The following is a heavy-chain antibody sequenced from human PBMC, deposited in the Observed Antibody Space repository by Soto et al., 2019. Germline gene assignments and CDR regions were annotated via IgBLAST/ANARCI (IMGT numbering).Heavy chain of an antibody. CDR2: ISAYNGNT. J-gene: IGHJ4*02. CDR1: GYTFTSYY. Sequence: QVQLVQSGAEVKKPGASVKVSCKASGYTFTSYYISWVRQAPGQGLEWMGWISAYNGNTNYAQKVQGRVTITTDTSTHTAYMELRSLRYDDTAVYHCARDGPPTDYWGQATLVTVSS. V-gene: IGHV1-18*01. CDR3: ARDGPPTDY.